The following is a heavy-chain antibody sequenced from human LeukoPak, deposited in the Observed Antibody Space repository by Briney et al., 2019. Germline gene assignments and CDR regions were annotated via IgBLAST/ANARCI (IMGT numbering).Heavy chain of an antibody. CDR2: IYYSGST. Sequence: KPSETLSLTCTVSGGSISSSSYYWGWIRQPPGKGLEWIGSIYYSGSTYYNPTLKSRVTISVDTSKNQFSLKLSSVTAADTAVYYCASMYGDYAYWGQGTLVTVSS. V-gene: IGHV4-39*01. CDR1: GGSISSSSYY. D-gene: IGHD4-17*01. J-gene: IGHJ4*02. CDR3: ASMYGDYAY.